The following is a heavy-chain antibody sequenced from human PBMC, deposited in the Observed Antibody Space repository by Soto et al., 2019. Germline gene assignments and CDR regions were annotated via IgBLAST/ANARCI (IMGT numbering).Heavy chain of an antibody. Sequence: QVQLVQSGAEVKKPGASVNVYCRASGYTFNDYFLHWVRQAPGQGLEWMGWINPNSGSTHFAEKFEGLVTMTRDASITTVYLVINRLRSDDTAVYYCARVTATSPDAWLDPWGQGTLVTVSS. J-gene: IGHJ5*02. CDR3: ARVTATSPDAWLDP. V-gene: IGHV1-2*04. CDR2: INPNSGST. CDR1: GYTFNDYF. D-gene: IGHD4-4*01.